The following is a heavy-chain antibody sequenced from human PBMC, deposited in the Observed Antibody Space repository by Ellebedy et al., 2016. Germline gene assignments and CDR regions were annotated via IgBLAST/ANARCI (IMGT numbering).Heavy chain of an antibody. V-gene: IGHV5-51*01. CDR3: ATLPYYYDSSGYYIY. CDR2: IYPGDSDT. D-gene: IGHD3-22*01. CDR1: GYSFTSYW. J-gene: IGHJ4*02. Sequence: GGSLRLSXKGSGYSFTSYWIGWVRQMPGKGLEWMGIIYPGDSDTRYSPSFQGQVTISADKSISTAYLQWSSLKASDTAMYYCATLPYYYDSSGYYIYWGQGTLVTVSS.